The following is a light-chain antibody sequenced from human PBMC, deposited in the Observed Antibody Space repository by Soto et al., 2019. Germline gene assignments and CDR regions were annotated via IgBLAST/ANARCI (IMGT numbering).Light chain of an antibody. Sequence: QSALTQPPSASGSAGESVTISCTGTSSDVGGYNYVSWYQQHPGKAPKLMIYEVSKRPSGVPDRFSGSKSGNTASLTVSGLQAEDEADYYCSSYAGSNTVFRGGIKLTVL. CDR1: SSDVGGYNY. CDR3: SSYAGSNTV. J-gene: IGLJ3*02. CDR2: EVS. V-gene: IGLV2-8*01.